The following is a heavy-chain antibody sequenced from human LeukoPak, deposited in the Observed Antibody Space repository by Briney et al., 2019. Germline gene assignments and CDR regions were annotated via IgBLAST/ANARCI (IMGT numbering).Heavy chain of an antibody. CDR3: ARGSDAVGSDY. J-gene: IGHJ4*02. CDR1: GGSISSSSYY. V-gene: IGHV4-39*07. D-gene: IGHD4-23*01. Sequence: PSETLSLTCTVSGGSISSSSYYWGWIRQPPGKGLEWIGNIYYSGSTYYNPSLKSRVTISVDTSKNQFSLKLSFVTAADTAVYYCARGSDAVGSDYWGQGTLVTVSS. CDR2: IYYSGST.